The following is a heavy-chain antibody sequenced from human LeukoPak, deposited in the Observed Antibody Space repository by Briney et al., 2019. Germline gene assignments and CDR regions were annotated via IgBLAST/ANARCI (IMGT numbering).Heavy chain of an antibody. CDR3: ARVYGDPDY. D-gene: IGHD4-17*01. V-gene: IGHV1-8*01. J-gene: IGHJ4*02. Sequence: ASVKASCKASGYTFTSYDINWVRQATGQGLEWMGWMNPKSGNTGSAQKFQGRVTMTRDSSISTAYMELTSLRSEDTAVYYRARVYGDPDYWGQGTLVTVSS. CDR2: MNPKSGNT. CDR1: GYTFTSYD.